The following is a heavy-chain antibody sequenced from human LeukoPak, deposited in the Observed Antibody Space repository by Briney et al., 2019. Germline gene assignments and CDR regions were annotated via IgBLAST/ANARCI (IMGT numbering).Heavy chain of an antibody. CDR1: GFTFSSYG. CDR3: ARDLYDFWSGFDI. D-gene: IGHD3-3*01. J-gene: IGHJ3*02. CDR2: ISSSSSYI. V-gene: IGHV3-21*01. Sequence: PGGSLRLSCAASGFTFSSYGMHWVRQAPGKGLEWVSSISSSSSYIYYADSVKGRFTISRDNAKNSLYLQMNSLRAEDTAVYYCARDLYDFWSGFDIWGQGTMVTVSS.